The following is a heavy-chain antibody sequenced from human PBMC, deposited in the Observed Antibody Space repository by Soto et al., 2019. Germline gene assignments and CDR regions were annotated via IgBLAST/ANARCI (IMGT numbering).Heavy chain of an antibody. CDR1: GFTFGDYE. D-gene: IGHD6-19*01. J-gene: IGHJ3*02. Sequence: QVQLVESGGGLVQPGGSLRLSCAASGFTFGDYEISWIRQAAGKGPEWGSFLSRSGNTIYYADSVKGRISITRDNAENSLYLQTESLSDEDTANYFCARSSGWDEADALDMWGQGTMVTVSA. V-gene: IGHV3-11*01. CDR3: ARSSGWDEADALDM. CDR2: LSRSGNTI.